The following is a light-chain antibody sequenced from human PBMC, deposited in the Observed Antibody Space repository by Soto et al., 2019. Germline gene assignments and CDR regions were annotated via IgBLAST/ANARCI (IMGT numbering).Light chain of an antibody. CDR1: SSDVGDYDY. Sequence: QSVLTQPASVSGSPGQSITISCTATSSDVGDYDYVSWYQQHPGKAPKLMIYEVSNRPSGVSNRFSGPKSGNTASLTISGLQAEDEADYYCSSHTSNDTVLFGGGTKLTVL. CDR2: EVS. J-gene: IGLJ2*01. CDR3: SSHTSNDTVL. V-gene: IGLV2-14*01.